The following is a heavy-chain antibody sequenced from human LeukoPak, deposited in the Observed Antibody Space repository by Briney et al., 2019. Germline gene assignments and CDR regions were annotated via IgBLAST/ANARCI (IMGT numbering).Heavy chain of an antibody. Sequence: GGSLRLPCAASGFTFSSYAMSWVRQAPGKGLEWVSAISGSGGSTYYADSVKGRFTISRDNSKNTLYLQMNSLRAEDTAVYYCAKHSTAHYYYYGMDVWGQGTTVTVSS. CDR1: GFTFSSYA. D-gene: IGHD2-2*01. J-gene: IGHJ6*02. V-gene: IGHV3-23*01. CDR3: AKHSTAHYYYYGMDV. CDR2: ISGSGGST.